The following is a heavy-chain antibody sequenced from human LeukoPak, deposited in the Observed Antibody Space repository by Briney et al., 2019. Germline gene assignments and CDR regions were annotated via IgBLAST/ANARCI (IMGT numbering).Heavy chain of an antibody. Sequence: SETLSLTCAVYGGSFSWYYWSWIRQPPGKGLEWIGEINHSGSTNYNPSLKSRVTISVDTSKNQFSLKLSSVTAADTAVYYCARGRGDYGDLVYYFDYWGQGTLVTVSS. CDR1: GGSFSWYY. CDR3: ARGRGDYGDLVYYFDY. J-gene: IGHJ4*02. D-gene: IGHD4-17*01. V-gene: IGHV4-34*01. CDR2: INHSGST.